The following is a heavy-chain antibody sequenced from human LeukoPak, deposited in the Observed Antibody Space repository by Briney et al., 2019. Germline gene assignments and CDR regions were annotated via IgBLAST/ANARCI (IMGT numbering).Heavy chain of an antibody. Sequence: SGGSLRLSCAASGFTFSSYAMSWVRQAPGKGLEWVSAISGSGGSTYYADSVKGRFTISRDNSKNTLYLQMNSLRADDTAVYYCATDSIGPATDFDYWGQGTLVTVSS. CDR1: GFTFSSYA. D-gene: IGHD2-2*01. CDR3: ATDSIGPATDFDY. CDR2: ISGSGGST. J-gene: IGHJ4*02. V-gene: IGHV3-23*01.